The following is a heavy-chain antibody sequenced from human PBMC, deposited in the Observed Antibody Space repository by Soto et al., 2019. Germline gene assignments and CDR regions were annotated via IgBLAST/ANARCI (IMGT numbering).Heavy chain of an antibody. CDR1: GGSISSRNW. CDR2: IYHSGST. V-gene: IGHV4-4*02. D-gene: IGHD3-22*01. CDR3: ARDFGPYDSSGYYITYNWCEP. Sequence: SDPLSLTCAASGGSISSRNWSSWVRQPPGKGLEWIGEIYHSGSTNYNPSLKSRVTISVDKSKNQFSLKLSSVTAADRAVYYCARDFGPYDSSGYYITYNWCEPWGDGRMVSLSS. J-gene: IGHJ5*02.